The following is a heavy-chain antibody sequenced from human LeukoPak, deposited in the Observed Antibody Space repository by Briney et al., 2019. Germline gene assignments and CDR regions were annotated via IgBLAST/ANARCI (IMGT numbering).Heavy chain of an antibody. J-gene: IGHJ6*03. D-gene: IGHD4-17*01. V-gene: IGHV3-7*01. Sequence: GGSLRLSCAASGFTFSSYWMSWVRQAPGKGLEWVANIKQDGSEKYYVDSVKGRFTISRDNAKNSLYLQMNSLRAEDTAVYYCARVRLGVTTSAHGYMDVWGKGTTVTISS. CDR1: GFTFSSYW. CDR2: IKQDGSEK. CDR3: ARVRLGVTTSAHGYMDV.